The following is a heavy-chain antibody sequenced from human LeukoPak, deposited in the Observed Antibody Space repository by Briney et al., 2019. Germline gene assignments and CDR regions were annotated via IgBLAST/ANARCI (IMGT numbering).Heavy chain of an antibody. D-gene: IGHD6-13*01. CDR1: GVSITSSSHY. V-gene: IGHV4-39*07. CDR2: VNHGGNT. Sequence: SETLSLTCTVSGVSITSSSHYWGWIRQPPGRGLEWIGEVNHGGNTNYNPSLKSRVTISVDTSKNQFSLKLSSVTAADTAVYYCATAYIAAAVPDAFDIWGQGTMVTVSS. CDR3: ATAYIAAAVPDAFDI. J-gene: IGHJ3*02.